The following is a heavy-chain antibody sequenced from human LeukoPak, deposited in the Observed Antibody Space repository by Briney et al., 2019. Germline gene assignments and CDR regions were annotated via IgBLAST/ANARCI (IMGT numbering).Heavy chain of an antibody. Sequence: SETLSLTCAVSGVSISSSNWWSWVRQPPGKGLEWIGYIYYSGSTNYNPSLKSRVTISVDTSKNQFTLKLSSVTAADTAVYYCARYATYGYYYGMDVWGQGTTVTVSS. V-gene: IGHV4-4*02. CDR2: IYYSGST. CDR1: GVSISSSNW. CDR3: ARYATYGYYYGMDV. J-gene: IGHJ6*02. D-gene: IGHD4-17*01.